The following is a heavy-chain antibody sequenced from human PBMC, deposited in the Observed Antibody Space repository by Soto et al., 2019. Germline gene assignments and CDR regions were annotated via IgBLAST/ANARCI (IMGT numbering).Heavy chain of an antibody. Sequence: PSETLSLTCTVSGGSISSGGYYWSWIRQHPGKGLEWIGYIYYSGGTYYNPSLKSRVTISVDTSKNQFSLKLSSVTTADTAVYYCARLLTAMVNAFDIWGQGTMVTVSS. CDR1: GGSISSGGYY. J-gene: IGHJ3*02. D-gene: IGHD2-21*02. CDR2: IYYSGGT. CDR3: ARLLTAMVNAFDI. V-gene: IGHV4-31*03.